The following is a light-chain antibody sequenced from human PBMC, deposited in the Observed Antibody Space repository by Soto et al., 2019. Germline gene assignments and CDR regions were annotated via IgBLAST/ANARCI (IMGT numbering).Light chain of an antibody. V-gene: IGLV2-14*02. CDR1: SSDIGYYNL. Sequence: QSALTQPASVSGSPGQSITISCSGSSSDIGYYNLVSWYQQHPGKAPKLMIYEVSNRPSGVSNRFSGSKSGNTASLTISGLQAEDEADYYCSSYTSSSTLDVFGTGTKVTVL. J-gene: IGLJ1*01. CDR3: SSYTSSSTLDV. CDR2: EVS.